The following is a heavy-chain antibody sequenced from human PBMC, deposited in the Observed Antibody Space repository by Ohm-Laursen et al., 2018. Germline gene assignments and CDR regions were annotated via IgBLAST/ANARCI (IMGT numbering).Heavy chain of an antibody. J-gene: IGHJ6*02. CDR1: GFAFSNSW. V-gene: IGHV3-7*01. Sequence: SLRLSCAASGFAFSNSWLTWVRQAPGKGLEWVAHINQDGSEKNYGDSVKGRFTIPRDNAKNSLYLQMNSLRVEDTAVFYCARGHYDMNLWGQGTTVTVSS. CDR3: ARGHYDMNL. CDR2: INQDGSEK.